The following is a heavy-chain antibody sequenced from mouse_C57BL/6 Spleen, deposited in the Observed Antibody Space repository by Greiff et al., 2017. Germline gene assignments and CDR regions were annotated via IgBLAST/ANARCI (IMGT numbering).Heavy chain of an antibody. CDR1: GFTFSSYG. Sequence: DVKLVESGGDLVKPGGSLKLSCAASGFTFSSYGMSWVRQTPDKRLEWVATISSGGSYTYYPDSVKGRFTISRDNAKNTLYLQMSSLKSEDTAMYYCARQRFDYGSSFAYWGQGTLVTVSA. D-gene: IGHD1-1*01. CDR2: ISSGGSYT. V-gene: IGHV5-6*02. J-gene: IGHJ3*01. CDR3: ARQRFDYGSSFAY.